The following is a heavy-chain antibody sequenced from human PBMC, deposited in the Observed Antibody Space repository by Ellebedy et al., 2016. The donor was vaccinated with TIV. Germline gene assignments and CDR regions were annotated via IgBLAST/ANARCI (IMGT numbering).Heavy chain of an antibody. J-gene: IGHJ1*01. CDR1: GFTFSDYY. CDR2: ISSSGSTI. CDR3: AKDPSGPLWFGVDYFQH. Sequence: GESLKISXAASGFTFSDYYMSWIRQAPGKGLEWVSYISSSGSTIYYADSVKGRFTVSRDNSKNTLYLQMNSLRAEDTAVYYCAKDPSGPLWFGVDYFQHWGQGTLVTVSS. V-gene: IGHV3-11*01. D-gene: IGHD3-10*01.